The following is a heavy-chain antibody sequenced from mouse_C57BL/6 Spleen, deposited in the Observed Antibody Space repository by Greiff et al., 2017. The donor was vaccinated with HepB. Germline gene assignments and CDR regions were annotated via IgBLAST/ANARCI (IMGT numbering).Heavy chain of an antibody. D-gene: IGHD1-1*01. CDR1: GYTFTTYP. Sequence: VQLVESGAELVKPGASVKMSCKASGYTFTTYPIEWMKQNHGKSLEWIGNFHPYNDDTKYNEKFKGKATLTVEKSSSTVYLELSRLTSDDSAVYYCARGKLYYGSLYFDVWGTGTTVTVSS. J-gene: IGHJ1*03. CDR2: FHPYNDDT. V-gene: IGHV1-47*01. CDR3: ARGKLYYGSLYFDV.